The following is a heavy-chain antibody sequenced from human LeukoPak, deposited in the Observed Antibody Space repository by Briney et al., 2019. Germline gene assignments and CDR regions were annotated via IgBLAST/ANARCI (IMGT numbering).Heavy chain of an antibody. D-gene: IGHD5-24*01. Sequence: GGSLRLSCAASGFSFRSYAMGWVRQAPGKGLEWVSGISASGTSTYFADSVKGRLSIFRDNSKNTLFLQMNSLRTEDTAVYYCAKRVDGGGHFDYWGQGTLVTVSS. CDR1: GFSFRSYA. CDR3: AKRVDGGGHFDY. J-gene: IGHJ4*02. V-gene: IGHV3-23*01. CDR2: ISASGTST.